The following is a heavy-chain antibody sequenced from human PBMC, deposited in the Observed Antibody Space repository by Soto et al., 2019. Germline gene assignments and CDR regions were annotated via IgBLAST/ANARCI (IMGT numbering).Heavy chain of an antibody. J-gene: IGHJ4*02. CDR3: ARGGKKNDSSGSSFDY. CDR1: GGSMSSGGYY. CDR2: IYYSGST. Sequence: SGSLSLTCTVSGGSMSSGGYYWSWIRQHPGKGLEWIGYIYYSGSTYYNPSLKSRVTISVDTSKNQFSLKLSSVTAADTAVYYCARGGKKNDSSGSSFDYCGQGTLVTVSS. D-gene: IGHD3-22*01. V-gene: IGHV4-31*03.